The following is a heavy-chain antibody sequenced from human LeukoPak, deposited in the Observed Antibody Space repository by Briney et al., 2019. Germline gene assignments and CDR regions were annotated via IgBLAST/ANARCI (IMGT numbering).Heavy chain of an antibody. CDR3: ARDSGSYLQPTDY. J-gene: IGHJ4*02. CDR1: GFTFSTYA. D-gene: IGHD1-26*01. CDR2: ISGSGDST. Sequence: GGSLRLSCTASGFTFSTYAMTWVRQDPGKGLEWVSSISGSGDSTYYADSVKGRFTISRDNSKNTLYLQMSSLRADDTALYHCARDSGSYLQPTDYWGQGTLVTVSS. V-gene: IGHV3-23*01.